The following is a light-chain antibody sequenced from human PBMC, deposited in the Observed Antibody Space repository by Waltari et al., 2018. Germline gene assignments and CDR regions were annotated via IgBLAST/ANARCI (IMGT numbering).Light chain of an antibody. CDR1: DLEDYS. CDR3: QAWDNSAVV. CDR2: QDT. Sequence: SYKLTQPPSLSVSPGQTASITCSGDDLEDYSLAWYQQRPGQSPVLLIYQDTKRPSGIPERFSGSNSGNTATLTIRETQTIDDADYYCQAWDNSAVVFGGGTTLTVL. V-gene: IGLV3-1*01. J-gene: IGLJ2*01.